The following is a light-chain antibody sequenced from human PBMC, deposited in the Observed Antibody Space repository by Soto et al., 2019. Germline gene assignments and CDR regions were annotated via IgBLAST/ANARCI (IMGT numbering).Light chain of an antibody. CDR3: QQSYSTLMYS. Sequence: DIQMTQSPSSLSASVGDRVTITCWASQSISSYLNWYQQKPGKAPKLLIYAASSLQSGVPSRFSGSGSGTDFTLAISILQTEDFATCYCQQSYSTLMYSFGQGTKLEIK. J-gene: IGKJ2*01. CDR2: AAS. CDR1: QSISSY. V-gene: IGKV1-39*01.